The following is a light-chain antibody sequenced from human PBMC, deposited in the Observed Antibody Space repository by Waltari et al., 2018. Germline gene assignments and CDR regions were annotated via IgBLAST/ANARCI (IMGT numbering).Light chain of an antibody. Sequence: QSVLTQPPSVSAAPGQKVTISCPGSSPNIGNNYISWYQHLPGAAPKLLISENNKRHSGIPDRFSGSKSGTSGTLDIIGLQIGDEADYYCGTWDTTLRGVVFGGGTRLTVL. CDR1: SPNIGNNY. V-gene: IGLV1-51*02. J-gene: IGLJ2*01. CDR2: ENN. CDR3: GTWDTTLRGVV.